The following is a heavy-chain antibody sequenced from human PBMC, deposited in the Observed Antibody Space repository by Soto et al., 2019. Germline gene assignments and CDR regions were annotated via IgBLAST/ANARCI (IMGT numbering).Heavy chain of an antibody. J-gene: IGHJ4*02. CDR3: AGGRYGDY. V-gene: IGHV1-18*01. CDR1: GYAFTTYG. D-gene: IGHD1-1*01. Sequence: QVHLVQSGAEVKKPGASVKVSCKGSGYAFTTYGITWVRQAPGQGLEWMGWISAHNGTTNSAQKLQGRVTVTRDTPTSAACMELRRLRSDDRAVYYCAGGRYGDYWGQGALVTVYS. CDR2: ISAHNGTT.